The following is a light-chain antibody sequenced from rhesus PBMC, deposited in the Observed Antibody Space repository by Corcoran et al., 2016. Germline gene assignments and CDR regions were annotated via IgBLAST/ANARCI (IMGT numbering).Light chain of an antibody. Sequence: AIQMTQSPSSVSASVGDTVTITCRASQSIGSNLAWYQQKPGKVPKLLIYAASTLQSEVPSRFSGSGSGTDFTLTISSLQPEDVATYYCQKCDSAPWTFGQGTKVEIK. CDR2: AAS. CDR1: QSIGSN. V-gene: IGKV1-59*02. CDR3: QKCDSAPWT. J-gene: IGKJ1*01.